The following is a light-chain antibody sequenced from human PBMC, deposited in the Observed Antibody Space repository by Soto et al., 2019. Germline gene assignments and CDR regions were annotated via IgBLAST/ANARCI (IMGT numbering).Light chain of an antibody. J-gene: IGLJ2*01. CDR1: SSDVGGYNY. Sequence: QSVLPQPASVSGSPGQSITISWTGTSSDVGGYNYVSWYQQHPGKAPKLMIYDVSNRPSGVSNRFSGSKSGNTASLTISGLQAEDEADYYCSSYTSSSTRVFGGGTNLTVL. CDR3: SSYTSSSTRV. CDR2: DVS. V-gene: IGLV2-14*01.